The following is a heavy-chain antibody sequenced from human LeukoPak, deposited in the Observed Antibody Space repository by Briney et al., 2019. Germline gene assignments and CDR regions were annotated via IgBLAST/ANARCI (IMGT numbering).Heavy chain of an antibody. D-gene: IGHD1-26*01. Sequence: SETLSLTCTVSGGSISSYYWSWIRQPPGKGLEWIGYIYYSGSTNYNPSLKSRVTISVDTSKNQFSLKLSSVTAADTAVYYCARTPLVGAITFDYWGQGTLVTVSS. CDR2: IYYSGST. CDR1: GGSISSYY. J-gene: IGHJ4*02. CDR3: ARTPLVGAITFDY. V-gene: IGHV4-59*01.